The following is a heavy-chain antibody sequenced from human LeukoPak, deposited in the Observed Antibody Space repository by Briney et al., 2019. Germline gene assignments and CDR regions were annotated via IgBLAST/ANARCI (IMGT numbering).Heavy chain of an antibody. CDR3: ARANDMDV. CDR2: ISSTSSTI. Sequence: GGSLRLSCAASGFTFSSYSMNWVRQAPGKGLEWVSYISSTSSTIYYADSVKGRFTISRDNAKNSLYLQMSSLRDDDTALYYCARANDMDVWGQGTTVTVSS. V-gene: IGHV3-48*02. CDR1: GFTFSSYS. J-gene: IGHJ6*02.